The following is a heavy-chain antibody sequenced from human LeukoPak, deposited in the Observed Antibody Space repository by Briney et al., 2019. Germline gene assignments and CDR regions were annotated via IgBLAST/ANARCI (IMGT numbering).Heavy chain of an antibody. J-gene: IGHJ4*02. CDR1: GGSISSYY. V-gene: IGHV4-59*05. CDR2: IYYSGST. CDR3: ARDDFGKDY. D-gene: IGHD3-3*01. Sequence: PSETLSLTCTVSGGSISSYYWSWIRQPPGKGLEWIGSIYYSGSTYYNPSLKSRVTISVDTSKNQFSLKLSSVTAADTAVYYCARDDFGKDYWGQGTLVTVSS.